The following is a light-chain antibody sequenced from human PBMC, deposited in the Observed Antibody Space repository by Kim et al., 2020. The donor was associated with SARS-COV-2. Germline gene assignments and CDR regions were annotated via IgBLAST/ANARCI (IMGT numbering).Light chain of an antibody. CDR2: SND. J-gene: IGLJ3*02. CDR1: GSNIGSDYV. V-gene: IGLV1-40*01. Sequence: QSVLTQPPSVSGAPGQRVTISCYGTGSNIGSDYVVHWYHQLPGAAPKVVIYSNDKRPSGVPDRFSGSQSGPSASLAITGLQPDDEGYYYCQTFDSNLRGGVFGGGTKLTVL. CDR3: QTFDSNLRGGV.